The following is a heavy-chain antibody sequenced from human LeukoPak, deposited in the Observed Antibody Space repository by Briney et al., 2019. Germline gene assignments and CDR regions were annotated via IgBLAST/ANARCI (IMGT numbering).Heavy chain of an antibody. CDR1: GFTFSSYS. V-gene: IGHV3-48*01. CDR3: ARAGANYYGSGSYYNDAFDI. J-gene: IGHJ3*02. Sequence: PGGSLRLSCAASGFTFSSYSINWVRQAPGKGLEWVSDISSSSSTIYYADSVKGRFTISRANAKNSLYLQMNSLRAEDTAVYYCARAGANYYGSGSYYNDAFDIWGQGTMVTVSS. D-gene: IGHD3-10*01. CDR2: ISSSSSTI.